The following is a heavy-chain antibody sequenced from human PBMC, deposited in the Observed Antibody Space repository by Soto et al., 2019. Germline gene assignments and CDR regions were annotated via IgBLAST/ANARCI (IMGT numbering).Heavy chain of an antibody. Sequence: PSETLSLTCTISGGSISVYYWSWIRQSSRQGLEWIGYVYDNGRPYYSPSLKSRVTISADTSKNQISLKLTSATAADTAVYYCARGVGSSPPRYWGRGTLVTVPS. D-gene: IGHD3-9*01. CDR1: GGSISVYY. V-gene: IGHV4-59*01. CDR3: ARGVGSSPPRY. J-gene: IGHJ4*02. CDR2: VYDNGRP.